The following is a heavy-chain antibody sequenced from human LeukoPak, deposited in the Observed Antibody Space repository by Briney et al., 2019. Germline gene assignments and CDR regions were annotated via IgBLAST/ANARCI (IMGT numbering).Heavy chain of an antibody. CDR3: ARINLGSHFDY. V-gene: IGHV4-38-2*02. D-gene: IGHD2-15*01. CDR1: GYSISSGYY. Sequence: SETLSLTCTVSGYSISSGYYWGWIRQPPGKGLEWIGSIYHSGSTYYNPSLKSRVTISVDTSKNQFSLKLSSVTAADTAVYYCARINLGSHFDYWGQGTLVTVSS. J-gene: IGHJ4*02. CDR2: IYHSGST.